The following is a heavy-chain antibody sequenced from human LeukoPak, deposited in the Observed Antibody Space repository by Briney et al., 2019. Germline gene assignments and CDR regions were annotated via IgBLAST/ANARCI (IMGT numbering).Heavy chain of an antibody. J-gene: IGHJ4*02. Sequence: GGSLRLSCAASGFTFSSYAMSWVRQAPGKGLEWVSAISGSGGSTYYADSVKGRSTISRDNSKNTLYLQMNSLRAEDTAVYYCAKAPHYDILTGWNYWGQGTLVTVSS. D-gene: IGHD3-9*01. CDR1: GFTFSSYA. V-gene: IGHV3-23*01. CDR2: ISGSGGST. CDR3: AKAPHYDILTGWNY.